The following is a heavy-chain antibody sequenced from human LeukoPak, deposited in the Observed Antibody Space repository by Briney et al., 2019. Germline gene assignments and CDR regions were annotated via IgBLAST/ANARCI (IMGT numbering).Heavy chain of an antibody. Sequence: PGGSLRLSCAASGFTFSSYAMHWVRQAPGKGLEWVAVISYDGSNKYYADSVKGRFTISRDNSKNTLYLQMNSLRAEDTAVYYCAREYSSSSIFFRHFDYWGQGTLVTVSS. V-gene: IGHV3-30-3*01. CDR2: ISYDGSNK. J-gene: IGHJ4*02. CDR1: GFTFSSYA. CDR3: AREYSSSSIFFRHFDY. D-gene: IGHD6-6*01.